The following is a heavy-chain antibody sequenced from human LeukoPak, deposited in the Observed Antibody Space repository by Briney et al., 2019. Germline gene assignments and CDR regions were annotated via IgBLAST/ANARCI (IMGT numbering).Heavy chain of an antibody. J-gene: IGHJ5*02. V-gene: IGHV4-39*07. CDR3: ARAPNEAGVDP. D-gene: IGHD1-1*01. Sequence: PSETLSLTCTVSGGSISSSSYYWGWIRQPPGKGLEWIGSIYYSGSTYYNPSLKSRVTISVDTSKNQFSLKLSSVTAADTAVYYCARAPNEAGVDPWGQGTLVTVSS. CDR1: GGSISSSSYY. CDR2: IYYSGST.